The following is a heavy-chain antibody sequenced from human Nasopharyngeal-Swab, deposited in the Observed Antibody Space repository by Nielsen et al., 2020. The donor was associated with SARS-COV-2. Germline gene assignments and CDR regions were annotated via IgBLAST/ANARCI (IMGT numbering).Heavy chain of an antibody. D-gene: IGHD2-2*01. CDR2: ISTYSGDT. CDR1: GYTFTSYG. J-gene: IGHJ3*02. Sequence: ASVKVSCKATGYTFTSYGISWVRQAPGQGLAWMGWISTYSGDTNYAQTLQGRVTMTTDASTATVHMELRTLRSDDTAVYFCARDPSIVNTSPRGDDAFDIWGPGTLVIVSS. V-gene: IGHV1-18*01. CDR3: ARDPSIVNTSPRGDDAFDI.